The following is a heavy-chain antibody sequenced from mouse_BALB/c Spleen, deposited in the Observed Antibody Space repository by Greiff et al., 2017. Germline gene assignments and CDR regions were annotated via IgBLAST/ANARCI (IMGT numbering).Heavy chain of an antibody. D-gene: IGHD1-1*01. Sequence: EVNLVESGGGLVKPGGSLKLSCAASGFTFSDYYMYWVRQTPEKRLEWVATISDGGSYTYYPDSVKGRFTISRDNAKNNLYLQMSSLKSEDTAMYYCARDNDYGYAMDYWGQGTSVTVSS. CDR1: GFTFSDYY. V-gene: IGHV5-4*02. CDR2: ISDGGSYT. CDR3: ARDNDYGYAMDY. J-gene: IGHJ4*01.